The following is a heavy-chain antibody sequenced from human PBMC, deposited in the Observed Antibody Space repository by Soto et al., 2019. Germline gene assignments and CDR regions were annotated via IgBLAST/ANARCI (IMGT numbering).Heavy chain of an antibody. Sequence: GGSLRLSCAASGFAFSSYTMHWVRQAPGKGLEWVATMSYDGSNEYYADSVKGRFIISRDNSENTSHLQMNSLRVEDTAVYYCARRPLTYSSSWYWIDLSGQATLVTVSS. V-gene: IGHV3-30*03. J-gene: IGHJ5*02. D-gene: IGHD6-13*01. CDR1: GFAFSSYT. CDR3: ARRPLTYSSSWYWIDL. CDR2: MSYDGSNE.